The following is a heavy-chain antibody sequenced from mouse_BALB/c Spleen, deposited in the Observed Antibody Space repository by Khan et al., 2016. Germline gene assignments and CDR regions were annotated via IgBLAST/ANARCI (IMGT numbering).Heavy chain of an antibody. CDR3: ARYDYGSGYFDY. V-gene: IGHV3-2*02. D-gene: IGHD2-4*01. CDR1: GYSITSDYA. J-gene: IGHJ2*01. CDR2: ISYSGST. Sequence: EVQLQESGPGLVKPSQSLSLTCTVTGYSITSDYAWNWIRQFPGNKLEWMGYISYSGSTSYNPSLKSRISITRDTSKNQFFLQLNSVATEDTATYYCARYDYGSGYFDYWGQGTTLTVSS.